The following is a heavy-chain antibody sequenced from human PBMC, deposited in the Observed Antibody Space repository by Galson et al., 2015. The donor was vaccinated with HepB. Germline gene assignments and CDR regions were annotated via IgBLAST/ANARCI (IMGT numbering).Heavy chain of an antibody. V-gene: IGHV3-48*03. D-gene: IGHD4-17*01. CDR3: ARDYGDQRGWYFDL. Sequence: LRLSCAASGFTFSSYEMNWVRQAPGKGLEWVSYISSSGSTIYYADSVKGRFTISRDNAKNSLYLQMNSLRAEDTAVYYCARDYGDQRGWYFDLWGRGTLVTVSS. CDR2: ISSSGSTI. J-gene: IGHJ2*01. CDR1: GFTFSSYE.